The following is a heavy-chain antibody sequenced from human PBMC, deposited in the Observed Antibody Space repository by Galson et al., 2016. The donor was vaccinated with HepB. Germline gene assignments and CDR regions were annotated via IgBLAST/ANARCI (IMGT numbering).Heavy chain of an antibody. CDR3: AAGGAAMVFDY. V-gene: IGHV1-24*01. D-gene: IGHD5-18*01. Sequence: SVKVSCKVSGYTVTELSMHWVRQAPGKGLEWMGGFDSEDGEKIYAQKFQGRVTMTEDTSTDTAYMELSSLRSEDTAVYYCAAGGAAMVFDYWGQGTLVAVSS. CDR1: GYTVTELS. CDR2: FDSEDGEK. J-gene: IGHJ4*02.